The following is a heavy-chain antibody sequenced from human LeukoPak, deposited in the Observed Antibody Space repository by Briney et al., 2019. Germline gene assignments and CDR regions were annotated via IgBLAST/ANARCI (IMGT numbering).Heavy chain of an antibody. D-gene: IGHD5-24*01. CDR1: GYSFTTYW. CDR3: ARRHRDGYNDYFDY. Sequence: GESLKISCKGSGYSFTTYWIGWVRQMPGKGLEWMGIIYPGDSDTRYSPSFQGQVTISADKSIGTAYVHWNSLKASDTAMYYCARRHRDGYNDYFDYWGQGTLVTVSS. J-gene: IGHJ4*02. CDR2: IYPGDSDT. V-gene: IGHV5-51*01.